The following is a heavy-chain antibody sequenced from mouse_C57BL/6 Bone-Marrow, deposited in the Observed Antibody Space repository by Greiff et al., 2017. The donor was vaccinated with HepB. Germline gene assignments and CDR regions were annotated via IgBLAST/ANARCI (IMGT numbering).Heavy chain of an antibody. V-gene: IGHV7-1*01. CDR2: SRNKANDYTT. D-gene: IGHD1-1*01. CDR1: GFTFSDFY. J-gene: IGHJ2*01. CDR3: AASSYYFDY. Sequence: EVMLVESGGGLVQSGRSLRLSCATSGFTFSDFYMEWVRQAPGKGLEWIAASRNKANDYTTEYSASVKGRFIVSRDTSQSILYLQMNALRAEDTAIYYCAASSYYFDYWGQGTTLTVSS.